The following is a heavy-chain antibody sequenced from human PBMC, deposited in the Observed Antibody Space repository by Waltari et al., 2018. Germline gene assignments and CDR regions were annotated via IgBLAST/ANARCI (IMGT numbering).Heavy chain of an antibody. D-gene: IGHD1-20*01. J-gene: IGHJ5*02. CDR1: GTSFSGYY. V-gene: IGHV4-34*01. CDR2: INHSGST. CDR3: ARSYNSGTFTWFDP. Sequence: QMQLQQWGAGLLKPSETLSLTCAVYGTSFSGYYWSWIRQPPGKGLEWIGEINHSGSTNYHPSLKSRLTISVDTSKNQFSLKLSSVTAADTAVYYCARSYNSGTFTWFDPWGQGTLVTVSS.